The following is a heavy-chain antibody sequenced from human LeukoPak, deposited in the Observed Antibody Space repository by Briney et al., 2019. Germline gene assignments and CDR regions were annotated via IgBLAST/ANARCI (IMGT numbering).Heavy chain of an antibody. V-gene: IGHV3-66*01. CDR3: AREDYYDSSGYYY. CDR2: IYSGGST. CDR1: GFTVSSSY. D-gene: IGHD3-22*01. Sequence: GGSLRLSCAASGFTVSSSYMSWVRQAPGKGLEWVSVIYSGGSTYYADSVKGRFTISRDNSKNTLYLQMNSLRAEDTAVYYCAREDYYDSSGYYYWGQGTLVTVSS. J-gene: IGHJ4*02.